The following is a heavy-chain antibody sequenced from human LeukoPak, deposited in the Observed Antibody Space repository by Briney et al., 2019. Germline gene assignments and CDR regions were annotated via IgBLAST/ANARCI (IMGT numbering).Heavy chain of an antibody. CDR3: AIFLYSGSYYNY. V-gene: IGHV3-15*01. Sequence: GGSLRLSCAASGFTFSNAWMSWVRQAPGKGLEWVGRIKSKTDGGTTDYAAPVKGRFTISRDDSKNTLYLQMNSLRAEDTAVYYCAIFLYSGSYYNYWGQGTLVTVSS. CDR1: GFTFSNAW. CDR2: IKSKTDGGTT. D-gene: IGHD1-26*01. J-gene: IGHJ4*02.